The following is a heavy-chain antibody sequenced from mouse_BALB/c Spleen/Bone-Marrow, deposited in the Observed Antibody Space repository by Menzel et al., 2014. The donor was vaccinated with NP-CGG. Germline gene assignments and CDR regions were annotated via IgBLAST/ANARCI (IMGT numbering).Heavy chain of an antibody. CDR2: ISDGGSYT. CDR3: GRAWFAY. Sequence: EGQVVESGGGLVKPGGSLKLSCAASGFTFSDYYMYWVRQTPEKRLEWVATISDGGSYTYYPDSVKGRFTISRDNAKNNLYLQMSSLKSEDIAMYYCGRAWFAYWGQGTLVTVSA. D-gene: IGHD3-3*01. CDR1: GFTFSDYY. V-gene: IGHV5-4*02. J-gene: IGHJ3*01.